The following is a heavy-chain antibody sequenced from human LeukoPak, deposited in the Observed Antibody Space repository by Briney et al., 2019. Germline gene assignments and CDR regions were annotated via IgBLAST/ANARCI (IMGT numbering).Heavy chain of an antibody. J-gene: IGHJ4*02. CDR1: GFTFSGYS. Sequence: GGSLRLSCAASGFTFSGYSMNWVRQAPGKGLEWVGRIKTKGEGGTVDYAAPVKGRFTISRDDSKNTLYLQMNSLKTEDTAIYYCMSDLDNWGQGTLVTVSS. V-gene: IGHV3-15*01. CDR2: IKTKGEGGTV. CDR3: MSDLDN.